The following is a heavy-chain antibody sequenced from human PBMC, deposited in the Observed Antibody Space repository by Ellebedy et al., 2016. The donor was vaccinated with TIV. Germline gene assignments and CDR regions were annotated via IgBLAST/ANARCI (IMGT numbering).Heavy chain of an antibody. V-gene: IGHV1-46*03. D-gene: IGHD1-1*01. Sequence: ASVKVSCXTSGFTFSTHYIHWVRQAPGQGLEWMGISHPSGSDTNYAQQFQGRVTMTRDTSTSTVYMDSSSLRSDDTAVYYCATWGTGQVDDALDIWGQGTMVTVSS. J-gene: IGHJ3*02. CDR3: ATWGTGQVDDALDI. CDR1: GFTFSTHY. CDR2: SHPSGSDT.